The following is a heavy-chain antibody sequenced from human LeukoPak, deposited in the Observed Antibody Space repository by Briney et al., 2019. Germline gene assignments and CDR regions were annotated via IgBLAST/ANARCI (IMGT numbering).Heavy chain of an antibody. V-gene: IGHV3-30*03. Sequence: GGSLRLSCAASGLTFSPYGVHWVRQAPGKGLEGVAELSHEGSTEFSADSVKVQFTVSRHNSKHSFHLQMNRLRDEDTAVYYCRTELIRGVMTTAFVMWGEGTMVTVSS. J-gene: IGHJ3*02. CDR2: LSHEGSTE. D-gene: IGHD3-10*01. CDR3: RTELIRGVMTTAFVM. CDR1: GLTFSPYG.